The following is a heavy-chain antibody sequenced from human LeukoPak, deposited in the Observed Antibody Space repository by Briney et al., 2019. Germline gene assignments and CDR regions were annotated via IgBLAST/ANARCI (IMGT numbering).Heavy chain of an antibody. D-gene: IGHD6-13*01. CDR1: GGSISGTSYY. CDR3: ARVAAAGNYYFDY. J-gene: IGHJ4*02. V-gene: IGHV4-39*07. Sequence: SETLSLTCTVSGGSISGTSYYWGWIRQPPGKGLQWIGSIYYSGTTYYNPSLKSRVTISIDTSKNQFSLKLSSVTAADTAVYFCARVAAAGNYYFDYWGQGTLVTVSS. CDR2: IYYSGTT.